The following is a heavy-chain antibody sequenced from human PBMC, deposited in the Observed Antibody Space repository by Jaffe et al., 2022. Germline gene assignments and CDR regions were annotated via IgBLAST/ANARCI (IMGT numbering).Heavy chain of an antibody. Sequence: QVQLVQSGSELKKPGASVKVSCKASGYTFTSYAMNWVRQAPGQGLEWMGWINTNTGNPTYAQGFTGRFVFSLDTSVSTAYLQISSLKAEDTAVYYCARDSQTYYYDSSGYYHGAFDIWGQGTMVTVSS. CDR2: INTNTGNP. CDR1: GYTFTSYA. J-gene: IGHJ3*02. CDR3: ARDSQTYYYDSSGYYHGAFDI. V-gene: IGHV7-4-1*02. D-gene: IGHD3-22*01.